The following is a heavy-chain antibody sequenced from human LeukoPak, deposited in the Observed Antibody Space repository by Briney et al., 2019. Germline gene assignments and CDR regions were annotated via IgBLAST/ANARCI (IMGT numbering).Heavy chain of an antibody. CDR2: ISAYNGNT. J-gene: IGHJ4*02. V-gene: IGHV1-18*04. CDR3: ARDSLAYCGGDCYPEYYFDY. D-gene: IGHD2-21*02. Sequence: ASVKVSCKASGYTFTGYYIHWVRQAPGQGLEWMGWISAYNGNTNYAQKLQGRVTMTTDTSTSTAYMELRSLRSDDTAVYYCARDSLAYCGGDCYPEYYFDYWGQGTLVTVSS. CDR1: GYTFTGYY.